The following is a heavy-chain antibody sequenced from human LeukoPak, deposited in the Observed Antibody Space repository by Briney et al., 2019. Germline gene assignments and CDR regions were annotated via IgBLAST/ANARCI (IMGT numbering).Heavy chain of an antibody. Sequence: PGGSLRLSCAASGFTFSSYAMHWVRQAPGKGLEWVAVISYDGSNKYYADSVKGRFTISRDNSKNTLYLQMNSLRAEDTAVYYCARGAGAAGEDIVVVVAATLYYYYGMDVWGQGTTVTVSS. CDR3: ARGAGAAGEDIVVVVAATLYYYYGMDV. V-gene: IGHV3-30-3*01. J-gene: IGHJ6*02. CDR1: GFTFSSYA. CDR2: ISYDGSNK. D-gene: IGHD2-15*01.